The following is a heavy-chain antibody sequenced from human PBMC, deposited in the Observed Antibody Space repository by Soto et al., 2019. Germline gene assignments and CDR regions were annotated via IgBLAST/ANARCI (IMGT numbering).Heavy chain of an antibody. CDR2: ISSSSSTI. CDR1: GFTFSSYS. D-gene: IGHD6-6*01. V-gene: IGHV3-48*02. Sequence: GGSLRLSCAASGFTFSSYSMNWVRQAPGKGLEWVSYISSSSSTIYYADSVKGRFTISRDNAKNSLYLQMNSLRDEDTAVYYCARDSTPSVSSSSYPYYYGMDVWGQGTTVTVSS. J-gene: IGHJ6*02. CDR3: ARDSTPSVSSSSYPYYYGMDV.